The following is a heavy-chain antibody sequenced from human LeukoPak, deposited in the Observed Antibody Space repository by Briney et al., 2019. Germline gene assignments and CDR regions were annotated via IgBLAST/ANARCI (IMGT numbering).Heavy chain of an antibody. D-gene: IGHD6-6*01. V-gene: IGHV3-30*02. CDR1: GFDFSNFG. CDR2: VRYDGTKI. Sequence: GGSLRLSCEASGFDFSNFGLHWVRQAPGKGLEWVAFVRYDGTKINYGDSAKGRFTISRDDSKNTLYLQMNSLRGEDTAVYYCARDRQGLYKEQLVHGGWFQPWGQGTLVTVS. CDR3: ARDRQGLYKEQLVHGGWFQP. J-gene: IGHJ5*02.